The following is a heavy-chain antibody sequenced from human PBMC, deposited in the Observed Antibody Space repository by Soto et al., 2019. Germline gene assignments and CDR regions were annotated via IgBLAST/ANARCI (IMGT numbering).Heavy chain of an antibody. J-gene: IGHJ6*02. D-gene: IGHD1-7*01. Sequence: GGSLRLSCAASGFTFSGSAMHWVRQASGKGLEWVGRIRSKANSYATAYAASVKGRFTISRDDSKNTAYLQMNGLKTEDTAVYYCTRHPEYNWNSYYYYGMDVWGQGTKVTVSS. CDR2: IRSKANSYAT. V-gene: IGHV3-73*01. CDR1: GFTFSGSA. CDR3: TRHPEYNWNSYYYYGMDV.